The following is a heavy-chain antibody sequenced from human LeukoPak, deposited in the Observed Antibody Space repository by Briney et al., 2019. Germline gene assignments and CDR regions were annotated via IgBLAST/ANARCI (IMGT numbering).Heavy chain of an antibody. Sequence: SETLSLTCTVSGGSISSGDYYWSWIRQPPGKGLEWIGYIYYSGSTYYNPSLKSRVIISVDTSKNQFSLKLSSVTAADTAVYYCARTLRAAEAFDIWGQGTMVTVSS. CDR3: ARTLRAAEAFDI. CDR2: IYYSGST. V-gene: IGHV4-30-4*01. D-gene: IGHD2/OR15-2a*01. J-gene: IGHJ3*02. CDR1: GGSISSGDYY.